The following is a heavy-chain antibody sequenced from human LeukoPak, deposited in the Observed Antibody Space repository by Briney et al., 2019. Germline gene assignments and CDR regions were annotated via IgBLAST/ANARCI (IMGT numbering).Heavy chain of an antibody. J-gene: IGHJ4*02. D-gene: IGHD3-9*01. CDR1: GYTFTTHD. CDR2: MNPGNGDT. CDR3: ARGLGDYNTDWFPVSGY. V-gene: IGHV1-8*01. Sequence: ASVKVSCKASGYTFTTHDLTWVRQATGQGLEWMGWMNPGNGDTAYAQKFQGRVAMTRDTSMSTAYMELNNLGSEDTAIYYCARGLGDYNTDWFPVSGYWGQGTPVTVSS.